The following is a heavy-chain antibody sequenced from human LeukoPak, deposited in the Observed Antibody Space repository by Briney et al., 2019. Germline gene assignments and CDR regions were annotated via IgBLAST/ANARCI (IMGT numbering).Heavy chain of an antibody. CDR3: ARGYYYYYYMDV. CDR2: INPNSGGT. CDR1: GGTFSSYA. Sequence: GASVKVSCKASGGTFSSYAISWVRQAPGQGLEWMGWINPNSGGTNYAQKFQGRVTMTRDTSISTAYMELSRLRSDDTAVYYCARGYYYYYYMDVWGKGTTVTVSS. V-gene: IGHV1-2*02. J-gene: IGHJ6*03.